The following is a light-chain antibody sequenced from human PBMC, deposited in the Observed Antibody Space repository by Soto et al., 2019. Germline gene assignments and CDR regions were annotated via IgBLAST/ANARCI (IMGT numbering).Light chain of an antibody. Sequence: QPVLTQPPSASGTPGQRVTMSCSGSSSNIGSNTVNWYQQLPGTAPKLLIYSNNQRPSGVPDRFSGSKSGTSASLAISGLQSEDEADYYCAAWDDSLNGPHVVFGGGTKLTV. J-gene: IGLJ2*01. CDR2: SNN. CDR1: SSNIGSNT. CDR3: AAWDDSLNGPHVV. V-gene: IGLV1-44*01.